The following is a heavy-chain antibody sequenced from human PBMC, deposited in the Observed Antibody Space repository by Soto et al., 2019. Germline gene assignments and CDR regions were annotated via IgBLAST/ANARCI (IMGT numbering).Heavy chain of an antibody. J-gene: IGHJ4*02. V-gene: IGHV3-30-3*01. Sequence: GGSLRLSCAASGFTFSSYAMHWVRQAPGKGLEWVAVISYDGSNKYYADSVKGRFTISRDNSKNTLYLQMNSLRAEDTAVYYCARSLAAAFDYWGQGTLVPSPQ. D-gene: IGHD6-13*01. CDR2: ISYDGSNK. CDR3: ARSLAAAFDY. CDR1: GFTFSSYA.